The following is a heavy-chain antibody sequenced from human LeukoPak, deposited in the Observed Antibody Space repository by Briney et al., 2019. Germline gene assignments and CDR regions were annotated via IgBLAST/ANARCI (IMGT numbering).Heavy chain of an antibody. V-gene: IGHV3-15*01. CDR2: IKSKTDGGTT. Sequence: PGGSLRLSCAASGFTLSNAWKSWVRQAPGKGLEWVGRIKSKTDGGTTDYAAPVKGRFTISRDDSKNTLYLQMNSLKTEDTAVYYCTTGRWYSLLYYFDYWGQGTLVTVSS. D-gene: IGHD6-13*01. CDR1: GFTLSNAW. CDR3: TTGRWYSLLYYFDY. J-gene: IGHJ4*02.